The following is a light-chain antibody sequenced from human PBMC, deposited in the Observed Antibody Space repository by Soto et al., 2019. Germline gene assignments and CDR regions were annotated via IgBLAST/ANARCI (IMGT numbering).Light chain of an antibody. CDR3: QQRSSWPIT. CDR1: QGISNF. V-gene: IGKV1-9*01. CDR2: AAS. Sequence: DIQMTQYTSTLSGSVGDRVTITCRASQGISNFLAWYQQKPGKAPKLLIYAASTLQSGVPARFSGSGSGTDFTLTISILEPEDFAVYYCQQRSSWPITFGQGTRLEI. J-gene: IGKJ5*01.